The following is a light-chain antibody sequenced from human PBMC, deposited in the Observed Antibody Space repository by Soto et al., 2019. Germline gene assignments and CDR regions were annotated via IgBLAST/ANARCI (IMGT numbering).Light chain of an antibody. CDR1: QSVSSSY. Sequence: EIVLTQSPGTLSLSPGERATLSCRASQSVSSSYLAWYQQKPGQAPRLLIYGASSRATGIPDRFSGSGSGTDFTLTIRRLEPEDFAVYYCQQYGSSPPLTLGGGNKVEIK. J-gene: IGKJ4*01. V-gene: IGKV3-20*01. CDR3: QQYGSSPPLT. CDR2: GAS.